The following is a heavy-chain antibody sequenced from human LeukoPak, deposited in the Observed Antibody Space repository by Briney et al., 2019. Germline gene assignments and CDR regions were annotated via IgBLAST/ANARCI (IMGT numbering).Heavy chain of an antibody. CDR2: IYPADSDT. CDR1: GYSFPIYW. V-gene: IGHV5-51*01. D-gene: IGHD3-16*01. CDR3: ARQYMTSAPFDY. J-gene: IGHJ4*02. Sequence: GESLKISCSGSGYSFPIYWIGWVRQMPGKGLGWMGIIYPADSDTRYSPSFQGQVTISADKSISTAYLQWSSLKASDTAMYYCARQYMTSAPFDYWGQGTQVTVSS.